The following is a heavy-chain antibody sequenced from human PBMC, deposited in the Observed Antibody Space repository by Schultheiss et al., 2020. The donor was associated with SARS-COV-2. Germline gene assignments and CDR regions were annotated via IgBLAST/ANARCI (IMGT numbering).Heavy chain of an antibody. CDR2: IYYSGST. CDR1: GGSISSYY. CDR3: ARVGSSWYLEFDY. Sequence: GSLRLSCTVSGGSISSYYWSWIRQPPGKGLEWIGYIYYSGSTNYNPSLKSRVTISVDTSKNQFSLRLSSVTAADTAVYYCARVGSSWYLEFDYWGQGTLVTVSS. J-gene: IGHJ4*02. D-gene: IGHD6-13*01. V-gene: IGHV4-59*01.